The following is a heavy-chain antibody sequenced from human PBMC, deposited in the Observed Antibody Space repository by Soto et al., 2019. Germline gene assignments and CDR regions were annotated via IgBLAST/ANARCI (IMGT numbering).Heavy chain of an antibody. CDR1: GFTFNNYA. J-gene: IGHJ3*02. D-gene: IGHD6-19*01. CDR3: AKQVTGWYNDAFDI. V-gene: IGHV3-23*01. CDR2: IDGSGDNT. Sequence: EVQLLESGGGLVHPGGSLRLSCAASGFTFNNYAMRWVRQAPGKGLEWVSAIDGSGDNTHYADSVKGRFTFSRDNSKNTLYLQMNSLRAEDTAVYYCAKQVTGWYNDAFDIWGQGTMVTVSS.